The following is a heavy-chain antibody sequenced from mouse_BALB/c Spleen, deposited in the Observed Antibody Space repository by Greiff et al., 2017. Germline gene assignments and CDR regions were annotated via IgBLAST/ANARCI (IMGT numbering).Heavy chain of an antibody. CDR2: IDPANGNT. D-gene: IGHD1-2*01. V-gene: IGHV14-3*02. CDR3: ASDDGAMDY. J-gene: IGHJ4*01. CDR1: GFNIKDTY. Sequence: VQLKESGAELVKPGASVKLSCTASGFNIKDTYMHWVKQRPEQGLEWIGRIDPANGNTKYDPKFQGKATITADTSSNTAYLQLSSLTSEDTAVYYCASDDGAMDYWGQGTSVTVSA.